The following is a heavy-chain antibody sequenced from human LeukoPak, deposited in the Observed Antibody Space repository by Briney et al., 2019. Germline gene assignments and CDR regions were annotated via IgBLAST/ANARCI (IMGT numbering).Heavy chain of an antibody. J-gene: IGHJ4*02. CDR1: GYTFTSYD. CDR3: AREVYYDYVWGTEFDY. D-gene: IGHD3-16*01. CDR2: MNPNSGNT. Sequence: ASVKVSCKASGYTFTSYDINWVRQATGQGLEWMGWMNPNSGNTGYAQKFQGRVTMTRNTSISTAYMELSSLRSEDTAVYYCAREVYYDYVWGTEFDYWGQGTLVTVSS. V-gene: IGHV1-8*01.